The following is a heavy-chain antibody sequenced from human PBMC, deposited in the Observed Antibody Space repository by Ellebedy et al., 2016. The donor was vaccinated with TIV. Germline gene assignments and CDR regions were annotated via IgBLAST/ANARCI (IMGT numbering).Heavy chain of an antibody. CDR3: ARGAVDYGDDETESDYYGMDV. J-gene: IGHJ6*02. Sequence: ASVKVSSKASGYTFTSYDINWVRQAPGQGLEWMGGITPFFGTTDYAQKFQGRVTITADESTGTAYMELSSLRYEDTAVYYCARGAVDYGDDETESDYYGMDVWGQGTTVTVSS. CDR2: ITPFFGTT. V-gene: IGHV1-69*13. D-gene: IGHD4-17*01. CDR1: GYTFTSYD.